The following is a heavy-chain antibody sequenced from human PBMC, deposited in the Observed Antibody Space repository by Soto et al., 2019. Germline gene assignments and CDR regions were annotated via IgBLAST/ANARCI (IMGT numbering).Heavy chain of an antibody. J-gene: IGHJ4*02. CDR2: IYRSGTT. Sequence: LETLSLTCVVSNFSISSGYYWGWIRQSPGKGLEWIASIYRSGTTSYNPSLKSRVTISVDPSKNQFSLMLTAVTAADTAVYYCARTHSGSYYSVFNYWGRGSRVTVPS. V-gene: IGHV4-38-2*01. CDR1: NFSISSGYY. CDR3: ARTHSGSYYSVFNY. D-gene: IGHD1-26*01.